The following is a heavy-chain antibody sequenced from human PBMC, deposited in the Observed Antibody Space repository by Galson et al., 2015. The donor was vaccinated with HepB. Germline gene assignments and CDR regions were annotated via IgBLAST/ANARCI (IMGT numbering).Heavy chain of an antibody. D-gene: IGHD2-15*01. CDR3: AREGGAVAGHSWFDP. V-gene: IGHV3-53*01. CDR2: IYSGGST. CDR1: GFTVSSNH. Sequence: SLRLSCAASGFTVSSNHMSWVRQAPGKGLEWVSVIYSGGSTYYADSVKGRFTISRDNSKNTLYLQMNSLRAEDTAVYYCAREGGAVAGHSWFDPWGQGTLVTVSS. J-gene: IGHJ5*02.